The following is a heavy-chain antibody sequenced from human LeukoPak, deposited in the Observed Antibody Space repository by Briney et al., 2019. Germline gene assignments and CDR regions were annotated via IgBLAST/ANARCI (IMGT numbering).Heavy chain of an antibody. Sequence: SETLSLTCAVYGGSFSGYYWSWIRQPPGKGLEWIGEINHSGSTNYNPSLKSRVTISVDTSKNQFSLKLSSVTAADTAVYYCARAGALRSTIFGVVSNYYYYYGMDVWGQGTTVTVSS. CDR3: ARAGALRSTIFGVVSNYYYYYGMDV. CDR1: GGSFSGYY. D-gene: IGHD3-3*01. V-gene: IGHV4-34*01. J-gene: IGHJ6*02. CDR2: INHSGST.